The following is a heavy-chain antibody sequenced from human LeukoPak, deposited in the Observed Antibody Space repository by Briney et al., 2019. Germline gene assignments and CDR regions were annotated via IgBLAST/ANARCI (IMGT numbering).Heavy chain of an antibody. J-gene: IGHJ4*02. D-gene: IGHD3-9*01. CDR3: ARTLFLTGYSAAFDY. V-gene: IGHV1-2*02. CDR2: INPNSGGT. Sequence: GASVKVSCKASGYTFTDYYMHWVRQAPGQGLEWMGWINPNSGGTNYAQKFQGRVTMTRDTSISTAYMEVSRLRSDDTAVHYCARTLFLTGYSAAFDYWGQGTLVTVSS. CDR1: GYTFTDYY.